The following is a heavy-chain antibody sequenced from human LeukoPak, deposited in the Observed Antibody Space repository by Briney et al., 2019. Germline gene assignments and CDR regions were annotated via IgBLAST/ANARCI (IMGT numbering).Heavy chain of an antibody. CDR3: ARERNYYDSSGYVSY. Sequence: PGGSLRLSCAASGFTFSSYEMNWVRQAPGKGLEWVSYISSSGSTIYYADSVKGRFTISRDNAKNSLYLQMNSLRAEDTAVYYCARERNYYDSSGYVSYWGQGTLVTVSS. D-gene: IGHD3-22*01. J-gene: IGHJ4*02. CDR2: ISSSGSTI. CDR1: GFTFSSYE. V-gene: IGHV3-48*03.